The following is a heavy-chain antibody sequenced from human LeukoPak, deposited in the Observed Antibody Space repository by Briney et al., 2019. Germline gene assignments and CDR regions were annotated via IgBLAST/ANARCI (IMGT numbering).Heavy chain of an antibody. CDR1: GGTFSSYA. CDR3: ARQDSSGYLEYFQH. CDR2: IIPIFGTA. J-gene: IGHJ1*01. Sequence: GASVKVSCKASGGTFSSYAISWVRQAPGQGLEWMEGIIPIFGTANYAQKFQGRVTITADESTSTAYMELSSLRSEDTAVYYCARQDSSGYLEYFQHWGQGTLVTVSS. V-gene: IGHV1-69*01. D-gene: IGHD3-22*01.